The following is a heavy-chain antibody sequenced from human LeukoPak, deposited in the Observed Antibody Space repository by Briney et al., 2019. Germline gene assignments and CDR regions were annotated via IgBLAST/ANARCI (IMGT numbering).Heavy chain of an antibody. D-gene: IGHD2-2*01. CDR2: INHSGST. Sequence: KSSETLSLTCAVYGGSFSGYYWSWIRQPPGKGLEWIGEINHSGSTNYNPSLKSRVTISVDTSKNQFSLKLSSVTAADTAVYYCARGRLIVVVPAAIHAFDIWGQGTMVTVSS. V-gene: IGHV4-34*01. J-gene: IGHJ3*02. CDR3: ARGRLIVVVPAAIHAFDI. CDR1: GGSFSGYY.